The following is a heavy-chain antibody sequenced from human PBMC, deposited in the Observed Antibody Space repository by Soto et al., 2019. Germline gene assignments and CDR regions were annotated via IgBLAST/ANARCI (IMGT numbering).Heavy chain of an antibody. CDR1: GFTFSNYA. D-gene: IGHD5-18*01. Sequence: RRLSCAASGFTFSNYAMHWVRQAPGKGLEWVAVISYDGSDKYSANSVKGRFTISRDNSKNTLYLQMNSLRAEDTAVYYCARDTGPNGYNYYYFGMDVWGQGTTVTVSS. CDR3: ARDTGPNGYNYYYFGMDV. J-gene: IGHJ6*02. CDR2: ISYDGSDK. V-gene: IGHV3-30-3*01.